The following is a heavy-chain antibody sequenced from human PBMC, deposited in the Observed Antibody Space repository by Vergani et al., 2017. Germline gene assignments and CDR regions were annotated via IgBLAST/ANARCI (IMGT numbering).Heavy chain of an antibody. CDR3: ARDAGIAVAGTSWFDP. V-gene: IGHV4-34*01. CDR2: INHSGST. J-gene: IGHJ5*02. CDR1: GGSFSGYY. D-gene: IGHD6-19*01. Sequence: QVQLQQWGAGLLKPSETLSLTCAVYGGSFSGYYWSWIRQPPGKGLEWIGEINHSGSTNYNPSLKSRVTISVDTSKNQFSLKLSSVTAADTAVYYCARDAGIAVAGTSWFDPWGQGTLVTVSS.